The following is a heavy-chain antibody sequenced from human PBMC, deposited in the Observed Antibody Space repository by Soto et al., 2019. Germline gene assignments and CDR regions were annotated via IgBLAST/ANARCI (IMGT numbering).Heavy chain of an antibody. D-gene: IGHD2-2*01. CDR1: GFIFSNYA. CDR2: ISVNGGNT. V-gene: IGHV3-64*07. CDR3: AARYCSTTSCFHFDY. Sequence: EVQLVESGGGLVQPGGSLRLSCAASGFIFSNYALHWVRQAPGKGLEYVSAISVNGGNTYYADSVKGRFTISRDNSKNTLYLQMGSLRPEDMAVYYCAARYCSTTSCFHFDYWGQGSLVTVSS. J-gene: IGHJ4*02.